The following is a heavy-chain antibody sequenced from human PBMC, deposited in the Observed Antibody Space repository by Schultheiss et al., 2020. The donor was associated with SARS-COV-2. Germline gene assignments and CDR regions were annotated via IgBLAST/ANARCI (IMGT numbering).Heavy chain of an antibody. Sequence: GGSLRLSCAASGFTFSSYAMHWVRQAQGKGLEWVAVISYDGSNKYYADSVKGRFTISRDNSKNTLYLQMNSLRAEDTAVYYCARDDSAFGYYDSSGGAFDYWGQGTLVTVSS. V-gene: IGHV3-30*01. CDR2: ISYDGSNK. D-gene: IGHD3-22*01. CDR3: ARDDSAFGYYDSSGGAFDY. J-gene: IGHJ4*02. CDR1: GFTFSSYA.